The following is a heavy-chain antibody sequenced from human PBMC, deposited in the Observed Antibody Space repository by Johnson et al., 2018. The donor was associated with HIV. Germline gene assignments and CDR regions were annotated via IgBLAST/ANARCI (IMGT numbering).Heavy chain of an antibody. CDR1: GFSFDDYG. CDR3: TQRLGI. J-gene: IGHJ3*02. D-gene: IGHD3-22*01. Sequence: VQLVESGGGVVRPGGSLRLSCAASGFSFDDYGMSWVRQAPGKGLEWVGRIKSKTDGGTTDYAAPVKGRFTISRDDSKNTLYLQMNSLKTEDTAVYYCTQRLGIWGQGTMVTVSS. V-gene: IGHV3-15*01. CDR2: IKSKTDGGTT.